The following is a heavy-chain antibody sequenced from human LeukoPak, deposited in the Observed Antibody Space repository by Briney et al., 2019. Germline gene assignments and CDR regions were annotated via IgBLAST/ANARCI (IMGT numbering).Heavy chain of an antibody. Sequence: GGSLRLSCAVSGFTFNSYSMNWVRQAPGKGLEWVSYISNSGSTMYYADSVKGRFTISRDNAKNSLYLQMNSLRAEDTAVYYCARDPRLEDYWGQGTLVTVSS. CDR3: ARDPRLEDY. D-gene: IGHD1-1*01. CDR1: GFTFNSYS. V-gene: IGHV3-48*04. CDR2: ISNSGSTM. J-gene: IGHJ4*02.